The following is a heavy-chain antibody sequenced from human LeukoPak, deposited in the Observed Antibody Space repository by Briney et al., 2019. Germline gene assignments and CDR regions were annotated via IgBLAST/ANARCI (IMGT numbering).Heavy chain of an antibody. D-gene: IGHD2-15*01. J-gene: IGHJ5*02. Sequence: WASVKVSCKASGYTFTSYAMHWVRQAPGQRLEWMGWINAGNGNTKYSQKFQGRVTITRDTSASTAYMELSSLRSEDTAVYYCARAIVVVAATPLGWFDPWGQGTLVTVSS. CDR2: INAGNGNT. CDR1: GYTFTSYA. CDR3: ARAIVVVAATPLGWFDP. V-gene: IGHV1-3*01.